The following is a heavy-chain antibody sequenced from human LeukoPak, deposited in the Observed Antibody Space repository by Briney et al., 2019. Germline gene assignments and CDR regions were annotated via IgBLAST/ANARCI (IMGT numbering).Heavy chain of an antibody. J-gene: IGHJ3*01. CDR2: IKQDGSEK. CDR1: GITPSTYW. V-gene: IGHV3-7*01. Sequence: GGSLRLSCVASGITPSTYWMCWVRQAPGKGLEWVANIKQDGSEKYYVDSVKGRFTISRDNAKNSVYLQMNSLGAEDTAVYYCARTRPGTGALDVWGQGTMVTVSS. CDR3: ARTRPGTGALDV. D-gene: IGHD1/OR15-1a*01.